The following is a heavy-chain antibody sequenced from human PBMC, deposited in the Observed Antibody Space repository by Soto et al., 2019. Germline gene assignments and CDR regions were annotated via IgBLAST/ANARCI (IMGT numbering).Heavy chain of an antibody. CDR1: GGSFSGYY. V-gene: IGHV4-34*01. CDR2: INHSGST. Sequence: SETLSLTCAVYGGSFSGYYWSWIRQPPGRGLEWIGEINHSGSTNYNPSLKSRVTISVDTSKNQFSLKLSSVTAADTAVYYFARGQPSYYYDSSGYYYRFGDWFDPWGQGTLVT. D-gene: IGHD3-22*01. CDR3: ARGQPSYYYDSSGYYYRFGDWFDP. J-gene: IGHJ5*02.